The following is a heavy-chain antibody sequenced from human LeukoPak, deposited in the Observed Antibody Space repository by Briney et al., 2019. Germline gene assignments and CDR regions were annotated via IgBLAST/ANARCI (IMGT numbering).Heavy chain of an antibody. CDR1: GFTFSSYG. V-gene: IGHV3-30*18. J-gene: IGHJ6*02. CDR2: ISYDGSNK. Sequence: GRSLRLSCAASGFTFSSYGMHWVRQAPGKGLEWVAVISYDGSNKYYADSVKGRFTISRDNSKNTLYLQMNSLRAEDTAVYYCAKVPPDYHYYGMDVWGQGTTVTVSS. CDR3: AKVPPDYHYYGMDV.